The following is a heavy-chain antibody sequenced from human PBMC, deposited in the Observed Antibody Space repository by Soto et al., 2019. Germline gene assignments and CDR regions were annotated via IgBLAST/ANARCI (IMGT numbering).Heavy chain of an antibody. Sequence: GGSLRLSCAASGFPFSSYEMNWVRQAPVKGLEWVSYISSSVSTIYYADSVKGRFTISRDNAKNSLYLQMNSLRAEDTAVYYCASLDIVVVVAATPLDIWGQGTMVTVSS. CDR2: ISSSVSTI. CDR1: GFPFSSYE. J-gene: IGHJ3*02. V-gene: IGHV3-48*03. CDR3: ASLDIVVVVAATPLDI. D-gene: IGHD2-15*01.